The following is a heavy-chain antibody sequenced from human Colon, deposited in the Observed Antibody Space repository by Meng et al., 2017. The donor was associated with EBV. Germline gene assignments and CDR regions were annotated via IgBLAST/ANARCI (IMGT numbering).Heavy chain of an antibody. CDR2: FYHGGNT. J-gene: IGHJ4*02. D-gene: IGHD5-24*01. V-gene: IGHV4-4*02. CDR3: ARGNAYNAPSFDY. CDR1: VASTSRNNG. Sequence: VPGPGRVELSVTLALTCGGYVASTSRNNGWSWIRQPPGKGLEWIGEFYHGGNTNYNPSLKSRVTISVDRSNDQFSLSLSSVTAADTAVYYCARGNAYNAPSFDYWGQGTPVTVSS.